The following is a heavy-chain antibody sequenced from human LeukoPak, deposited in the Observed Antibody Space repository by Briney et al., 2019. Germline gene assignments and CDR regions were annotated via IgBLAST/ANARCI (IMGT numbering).Heavy chain of an antibody. D-gene: IGHD3-10*01. Sequence: ASVKVSCKASGGTFSSYAISWVRQAPGQGLEWMGRIIPILGIANYAQKFQGRVTITADKSTSTAYMELSSLRSEDTAVYYCARDIGGMPRSFPDYWGQGTLVTASS. V-gene: IGHV1-69*04. CDR2: IIPILGIA. CDR3: ARDIGGMPRSFPDY. CDR1: GGTFSSYA. J-gene: IGHJ4*02.